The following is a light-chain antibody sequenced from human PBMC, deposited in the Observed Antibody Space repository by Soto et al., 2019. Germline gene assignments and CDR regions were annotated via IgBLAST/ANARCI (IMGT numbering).Light chain of an antibody. Sequence: QSALTQPASVSGSPGQSITISCTGTSSDVGTYNLVSWFQQHPGKAPKLMIYEGSRRPSGVSNRFSASKSGNTASLIISGLQAEDETDYYCCSDAGSGTYVFGTGTKLTVL. J-gene: IGLJ1*01. V-gene: IGLV2-23*01. CDR1: SSDVGTYNL. CDR2: EGS. CDR3: CSDAGSGTYV.